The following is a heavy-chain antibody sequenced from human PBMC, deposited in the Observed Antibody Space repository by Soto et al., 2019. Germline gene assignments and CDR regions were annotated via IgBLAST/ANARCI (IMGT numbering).Heavy chain of an antibody. CDR3: ARVDGYCSGGSCSAGAFDI. CDR2: ISSNGGST. V-gene: IGHV3-64*01. J-gene: IGHJ3*02. D-gene: IGHD2-15*01. CDR1: GFTFSSYA. Sequence: VQLVESGGGLVQPGGSLRLSCAASGFTFSSYAMHWVRQAPGKGLEYVSAISSNGGSTYYANSVKGRFTISRDNSKNTLYLQMGSLRAEDMAVYYCARVDGYCSGGSCSAGAFDIWGQGTMVTVSS.